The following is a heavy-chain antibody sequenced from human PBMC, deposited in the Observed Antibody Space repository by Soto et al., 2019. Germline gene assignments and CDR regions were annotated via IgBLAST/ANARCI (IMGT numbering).Heavy chain of an antibody. CDR2: ISWDSGNI. CDR3: ANDVCSCCHVGYFDL. V-gene: IGHV3-9*01. CDR1: AFTFDDYD. J-gene: IGHJ2*01. Sequence: EVQLVESGGGLVQPGRSLRLSCAASAFTFDDYDMHWVRQAPGKGLEWVSGISWDSGNIDYADSVKGRFTISRENAKNSLYLQMNSLRDEDTAFYYCANDVCSCCHVGYFDLWGRGTLVIVSS. D-gene: IGHD2-2*01.